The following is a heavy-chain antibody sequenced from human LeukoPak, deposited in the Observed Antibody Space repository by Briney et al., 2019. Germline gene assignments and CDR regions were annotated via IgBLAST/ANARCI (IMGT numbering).Heavy chain of an antibody. D-gene: IGHD6-13*01. CDR3: ARVGVSSSWRYYYYYMDV. V-gene: IGHV4-4*07. Sequence: SETLSLTCTVSGGSISSYYWSWIRQPAGKGLEWIGRIYTSGSTNYNPSLKSRVTMSVDTSKNQFSLKLSSVTAADTAVYYCARVGVSSSWRYYYYYMDVWGKGATVTISS. CDR1: GGSISSYY. CDR2: IYTSGST. J-gene: IGHJ6*03.